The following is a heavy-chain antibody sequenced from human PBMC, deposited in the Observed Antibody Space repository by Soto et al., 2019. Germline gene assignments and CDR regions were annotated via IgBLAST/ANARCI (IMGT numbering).Heavy chain of an antibody. CDR1: GGSMSSNY. V-gene: IGHV4-4*07. CDR3: ARDQRLDSYSSPLYLYFDS. CDR2: IYTSGTT. J-gene: IGHJ4*02. Sequence: PSETLSLTCTVSGGSMSSNYWSWIRQSAGKGLEWIGRIYTSGTTNYNPSIKIRVTMSVDTSKNRFSLKLTSVTAADTAVYYCARDQRLDSYSSPLYLYFDSWGQGSLVTVSS. D-gene: IGHD6-19*01.